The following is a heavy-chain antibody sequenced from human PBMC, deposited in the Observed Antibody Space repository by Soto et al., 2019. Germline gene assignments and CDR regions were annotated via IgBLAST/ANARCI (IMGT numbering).Heavy chain of an antibody. CDR1: GFMFSSYG. Sequence: GGSLRLSCAAAGFMFSSYGMSWVRQAPGKGLQWVATIHPSGGSTHYAESVRGRFTISRDNSRDALYLQMNSLRAEDTAVYYCAKDPSTGPPDCWGQGALVTVSS. J-gene: IGHJ4*02. CDR3: AKDPSTGPPDC. D-gene: IGHD3-9*01. V-gene: IGHV3-23*01. CDR2: IHPSGGST.